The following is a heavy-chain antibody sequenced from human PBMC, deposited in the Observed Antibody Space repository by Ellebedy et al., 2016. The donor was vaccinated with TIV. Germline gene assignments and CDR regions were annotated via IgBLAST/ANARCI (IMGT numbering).Heavy chain of an antibody. D-gene: IGHD1-26*01. J-gene: IGHJ3*02. CDR1: GYSFISYG. CDR3: ARDTWNGMWELIDSDAVDI. Sequence: AASVKVSCKASGYSFISYGISWARQAPGQGLEWMGWITAYNGNTNYAQKLQGRVTMTTDTSTSTAYMELRSLRSDDTAVYYCARDTWNGMWELIDSDAVDIWGQGTMVTVSS. CDR2: ITAYNGNT. V-gene: IGHV1-18*01.